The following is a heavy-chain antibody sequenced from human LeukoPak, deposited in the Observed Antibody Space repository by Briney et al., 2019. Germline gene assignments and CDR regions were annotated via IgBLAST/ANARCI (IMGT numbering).Heavy chain of an antibody. CDR2: VSPNTGGT. Sequence: ASVKVSCKSSGYTFNVYYIHWMRQAPGQGLEWMGWVSPNTGGTHYAEKFQVRVSMTRDTSITTTYMELNSLPSDDTAVYYCARAESSDAFDIWGQGTKVTVSS. CDR1: GYTFNVYY. J-gene: IGHJ3*02. V-gene: IGHV1-2*02. CDR3: ARAESSDAFDI. D-gene: IGHD1-26*01.